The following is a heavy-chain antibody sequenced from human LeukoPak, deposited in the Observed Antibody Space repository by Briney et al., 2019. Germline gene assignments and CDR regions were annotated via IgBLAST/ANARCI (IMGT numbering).Heavy chain of an antibody. CDR1: GNMFSGQG. D-gene: IGHD3-10*02. CDR2: ISDHKEST. V-gene: IGHV1-18*01. J-gene: IGHJ4*02. Sequence: GASVKASCKASGNMFSGQGITWVRQAPGQGLQWVGWISDHKESTMYAPKFQGRVTVTTDTSTNTAYMELTSLKSHDTAVYYCASVGRLYYVFDNSGQGTLVTVSS. CDR3: ASVGRLYYVFDN.